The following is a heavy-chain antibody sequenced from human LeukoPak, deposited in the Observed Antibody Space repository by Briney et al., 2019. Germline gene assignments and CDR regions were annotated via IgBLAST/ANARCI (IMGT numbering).Heavy chain of an antibody. D-gene: IGHD4-23*01. CDR3: ASAVVTRNYYYYYGMDV. V-gene: IGHV3-33*01. CDR1: GFTFSSYG. J-gene: IGHJ6*02. Sequence: GRSLRLSCAASGFTFSSYGMHWVRQAPGKGLEWVAVIWYDGSNKYYADSVKGRFTISRDNSKNTLYLQMNSLRAEDTAVYYCASAVVTRNYYYYYGMDVWGQGTTVTVSS. CDR2: IWYDGSNK.